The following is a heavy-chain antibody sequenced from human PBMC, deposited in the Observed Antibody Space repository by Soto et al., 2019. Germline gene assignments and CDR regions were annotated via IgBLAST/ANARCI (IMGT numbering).Heavy chain of an antibody. D-gene: IGHD3-22*01. Sequence: PSETLSLTCTVSGGSMSSYYWTWIRQPPGKGLEWIGYIYSRGNTNSNPSLKSRVTISVDTSTNQFSLKLNSVSAADTAVYYCARQAVYYDSSGYLDYWGQGALVTVSS. CDR1: GGSMSSYY. V-gene: IGHV4-59*01. CDR3: ARQAVYYDSSGYLDY. CDR2: IYSRGNT. J-gene: IGHJ4*02.